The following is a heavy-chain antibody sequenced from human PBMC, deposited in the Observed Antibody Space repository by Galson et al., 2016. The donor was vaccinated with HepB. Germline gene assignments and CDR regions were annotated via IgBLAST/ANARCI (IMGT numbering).Heavy chain of an antibody. CDR3: ARDPGRIAAAGHLDS. J-gene: IGHJ4*02. CDR1: GFIVSSHY. Sequence: SLRLSCAASGFIVSSHYMNWVRQAPGKGLEWVSIIYSGGATYYADSVKGRFTISRDNPTNTLHLQMNSLRAEDTAVYYYARDPGRIAAAGHLDSWGQGTLVTVSS. D-gene: IGHD6-13*01. V-gene: IGHV3-53*01. CDR2: IYSGGAT.